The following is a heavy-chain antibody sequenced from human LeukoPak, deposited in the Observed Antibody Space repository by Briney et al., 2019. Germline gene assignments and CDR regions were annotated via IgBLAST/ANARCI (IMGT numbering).Heavy chain of an antibody. CDR2: IYHSGST. Sequence: PSETLSLTCAVSGYSISSGYYWGWIRQPPGKGLEWIGSIYHSGSTYYNPSLKSRVTIPVDTSKNQFSLKLSSVTAADTAVYYCARDYGGNLDYWGQGTLVTVSS. V-gene: IGHV4-38-2*02. CDR1: GYSISSGYY. D-gene: IGHD4-23*01. CDR3: ARDYGGNLDY. J-gene: IGHJ4*02.